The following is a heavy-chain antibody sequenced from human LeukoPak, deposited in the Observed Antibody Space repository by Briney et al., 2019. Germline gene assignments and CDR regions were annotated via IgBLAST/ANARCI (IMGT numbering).Heavy chain of an antibody. V-gene: IGHV3-7*03. Sequence: GGSLRLSCAASGITFSRFWMSWVRQAPGKGLQWVANINQDGSEKHYVDSVKGRFTISRDNTKNSLYLQMNSLRAEDTAVFYCARDQYDTWSRRGNFDSWGQGTLVIVSS. CDR2: INQDGSEK. CDR1: GITFSRFW. D-gene: IGHD3-3*01. J-gene: IGHJ4*02. CDR3: ARDQYDTWSRRGNFDS.